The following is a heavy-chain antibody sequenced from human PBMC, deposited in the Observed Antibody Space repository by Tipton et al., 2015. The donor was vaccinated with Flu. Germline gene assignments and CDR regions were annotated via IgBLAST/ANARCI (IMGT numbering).Heavy chain of an antibody. V-gene: IGHV4-61*02. J-gene: IGHJ4*02. CDR2: IYTSGST. Sequence: TLSLTCTVSGGSINSDIYYWNWIRQPAGRGLEWIGRIYTSGSTNYNPSLKSRVTISLETSKNQFSLKLSSVTAADTAVYFCARVITAFGVVIESTGPFDYWGQGTLVTVSS. D-gene: IGHD3-3*01. CDR1: GGSINSDIYY. CDR3: ARVITAFGVVIESTGPFDY.